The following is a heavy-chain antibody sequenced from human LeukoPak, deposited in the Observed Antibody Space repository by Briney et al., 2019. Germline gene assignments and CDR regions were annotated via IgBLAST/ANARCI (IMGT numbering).Heavy chain of an antibody. Sequence: GGSLRLSCAASGFTFSSYAMSWVRQAPGKGLEWVSAISGSGGSTYYADSVKGRFTISRDNSKNSLYLQMNSLRAEDTAVYYCATPSGIAAAGSLYFQHWGQGTLVTVSS. V-gene: IGHV3-23*01. CDR2: ISGSGGST. J-gene: IGHJ1*01. CDR1: GFTFSSYA. D-gene: IGHD6-13*01. CDR3: ATPSGIAAAGSLYFQH.